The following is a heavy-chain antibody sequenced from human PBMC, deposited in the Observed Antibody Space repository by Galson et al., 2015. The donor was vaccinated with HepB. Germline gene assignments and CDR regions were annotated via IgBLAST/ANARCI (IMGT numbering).Heavy chain of an antibody. Sequence: SVKVSCKASGYTFTSYGISWVRQAPGQGLEWMGWISAYNGNTNYAQKLQGRVTMTTDTSTSTAYMELRSLRSDDTAVYYCARVRYCSSTSCLVAFDIWGQGTMVTVSS. J-gene: IGHJ3*02. D-gene: IGHD2-2*01. CDR3: ARVRYCSSTSCLVAFDI. V-gene: IGHV1-18*01. CDR1: GYTFTSYG. CDR2: ISAYNGNT.